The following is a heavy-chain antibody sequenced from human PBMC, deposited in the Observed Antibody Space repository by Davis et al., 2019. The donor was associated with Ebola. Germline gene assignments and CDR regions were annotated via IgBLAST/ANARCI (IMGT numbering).Heavy chain of an antibody. D-gene: IGHD1-7*01. CDR3: ARGPRVELTVGTTKHIDY. Sequence: PSETLSLTCAVSGGSISSGGYSWSWIRQPPGKGLEWIGYIYHSGSTYYNPSLKSRVTISVDRSKNQFSLKLSSVTAADTAVYYCARGPRVELTVGTTKHIDYWGQGTLVTVSS. CDR1: GGSISSGGYS. V-gene: IGHV4-30-2*01. J-gene: IGHJ4*02. CDR2: IYHSGST.